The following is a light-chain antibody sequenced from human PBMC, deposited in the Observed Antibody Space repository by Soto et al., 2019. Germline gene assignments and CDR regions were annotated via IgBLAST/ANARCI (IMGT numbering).Light chain of an antibody. J-gene: IGKJ1*01. Sequence: DIQLTQSPSFLSASVGERVTITCRASQGISSYLAWYQQKPGKAPKLLIYDASTLESGVPSRFSGSGSGTEFTLTISTLQPDDFATYYCQQYNTYTWTFGQGTKVDI. CDR3: QQYNTYTWT. V-gene: IGKV1-9*01. CDR1: QGISSY. CDR2: DAS.